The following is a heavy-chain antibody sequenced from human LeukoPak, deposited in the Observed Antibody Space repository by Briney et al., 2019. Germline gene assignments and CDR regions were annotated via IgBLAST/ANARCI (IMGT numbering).Heavy chain of an antibody. CDR2: IKDDGSEK. J-gene: IGHJ6*02. CDR3: ARRGITISGVLVYHYSGLDV. CDR1: GFTFSSHW. V-gene: IGHV3-7*01. D-gene: IGHD3-3*01. Sequence: GGSLRLSCAGSGFTFSSHWMNWVRQAPGKGLEWVASIKDDGSEKRYVDSVSGRFTVSRDNAKNSLHLQMSSLRAEDTAVYYCARRGITISGVLVYHYSGLDVWGQGTTVTVSS.